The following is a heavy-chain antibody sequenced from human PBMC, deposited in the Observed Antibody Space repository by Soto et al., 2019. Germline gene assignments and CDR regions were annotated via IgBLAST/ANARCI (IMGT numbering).Heavy chain of an antibody. Sequence: GSLRLSCAASGFNFSSYWMSWVRQAPGKGLEWVANIKQDGSEKYYVDSVKGRFTISRDNAKNSLYLQMNSLRAEDTAVYYCARETQEYYYDSSGYYEDYWGQGTLVTVST. CDR3: ARETQEYYYDSSGYYEDY. J-gene: IGHJ4*02. D-gene: IGHD3-22*01. CDR2: IKQDGSEK. V-gene: IGHV3-7*05. CDR1: GFNFSSYW.